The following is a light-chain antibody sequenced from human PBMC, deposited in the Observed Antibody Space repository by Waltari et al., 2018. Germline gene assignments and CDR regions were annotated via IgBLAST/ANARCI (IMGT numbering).Light chain of an antibody. J-gene: IGKJ4*01. V-gene: IGKV1-16*02. CDR2: DAS. Sequence: DIQMTQSPSSLSASVGDRITITCRASQGINNYLAWFQQKPGKAPKSLIYDASSLQSGVSSNFSGSGSRTDFTLTISILQPEDIATYYCQQYNNYPPTFGGGTKVEIK. CDR1: QGINNY. CDR3: QQYNNYPPT.